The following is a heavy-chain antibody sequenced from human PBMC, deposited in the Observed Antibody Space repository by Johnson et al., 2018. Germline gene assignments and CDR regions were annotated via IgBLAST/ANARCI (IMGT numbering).Heavy chain of an antibody. CDR2: ISGSGRST. CDR1: GLAFSSFA. V-gene: IGHV3-23*04. J-gene: IGHJ6*02. CDR3: AKGRVPFYYYGMDF. D-gene: IGHD2-2*01. Sequence: VQLVQSGGGLVQPGGSLRLSCAASGLAFSSFAMSWVRQAPGKGLEWVSLISGSGRSTYYADSVKGRFTISRDNSKNTLYVEMNSLSADDTALYSCAKGRVPFYYYGMDFWCQGTTVNVSS.